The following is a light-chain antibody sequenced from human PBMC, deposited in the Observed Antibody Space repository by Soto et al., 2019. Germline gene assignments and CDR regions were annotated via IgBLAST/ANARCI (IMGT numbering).Light chain of an antibody. J-gene: IGLJ3*02. Sequence: QSALTQPASVSGSPGQSITISCTGASSDVGSYTLVSWYQQHPGKAPKLIIYEVTKRPSGVPDRFSGSKSGNTASLTVSGLQAEDEADYYCSSHAGINNVVFGGGTKLTVL. V-gene: IGLV2-8*01. CDR3: SSHAGINNVV. CDR2: EVT. CDR1: SSDVGSYTL.